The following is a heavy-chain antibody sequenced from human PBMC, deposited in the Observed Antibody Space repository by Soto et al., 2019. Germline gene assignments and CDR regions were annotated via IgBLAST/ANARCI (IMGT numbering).Heavy chain of an antibody. CDR3: VTVLPHANSWFHP. Sequence: GGPLRIYCAASGCTFINVWVSCVRQGPGKVLEWLVRINSSTEIETTCYASPARGKFIISRDDSKNMLYLQLNSLKSEDTGVYYCVTVLPHANSWFHPWGQGTLVTVSS. CDR1: GCTFINVW. CDR2: INSSTEIETT. V-gene: IGHV3-15*01. J-gene: IGHJ5*02. D-gene: IGHD2-2*01.